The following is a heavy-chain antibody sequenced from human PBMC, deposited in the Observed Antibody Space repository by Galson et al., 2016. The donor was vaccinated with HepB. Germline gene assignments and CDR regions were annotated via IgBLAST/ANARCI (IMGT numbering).Heavy chain of an antibody. J-gene: IGHJ2*01. D-gene: IGHD4-23*01. CDR1: GYSFTSYW. CDR2: IYPGDSDT. V-gene: IGHV5-51*01. CDR3: VRPSRTVVPPEGYFDL. Sequence: QSGAEVKKPGESLKISCKGSGYSFTSYWIGWVRQMPGKGLEWMGIIYPGDSDTRYSPSFQGQVTISADNSINTAYLQWGSLKASDTAMYYCVRPSRTVVPPEGYFDLWGRGTLVTVSS.